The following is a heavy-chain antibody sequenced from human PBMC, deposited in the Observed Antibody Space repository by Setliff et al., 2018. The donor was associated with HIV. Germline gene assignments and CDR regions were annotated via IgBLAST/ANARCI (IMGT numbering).Heavy chain of an antibody. D-gene: IGHD4-17*01. V-gene: IGHV7-4-1*02. J-gene: IGHJ4*02. CDR1: GYTFTSYA. CDR3: TREVLRFDY. CDR2: INTDTGSP. Sequence: ASVKVSCKASGYTFTSYAMNWVRQAPGQGLDWMGWINTDTGSPTYAQGVTGHFVFSLDTSVSTAYLQISSLQAEDTAVYYCTREVLRFDYWGQGTLVTVSS.